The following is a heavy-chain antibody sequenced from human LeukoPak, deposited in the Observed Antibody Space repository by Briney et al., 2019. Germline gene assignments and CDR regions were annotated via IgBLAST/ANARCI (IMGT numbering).Heavy chain of an antibody. CDR1: GGSISSSSYY. V-gene: IGHV4-39*01. D-gene: IGHD6-19*01. CDR3: ARQERIAVAGTIVY. Sequence: SETLSLTCTVSGGSISSSSYYWGWIRQPPGKGLEWIGSIYYSGSTYYNPSPKSRVTISVDTSKNQFSLKLSSVTAADTAVYYCARQERIAVAGTIVYWGQGTLVTVSS. J-gene: IGHJ4*02. CDR2: IYYSGST.